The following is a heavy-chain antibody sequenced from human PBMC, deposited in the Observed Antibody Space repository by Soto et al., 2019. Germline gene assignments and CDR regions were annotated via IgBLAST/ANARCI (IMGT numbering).Heavy chain of an antibody. Sequence: PGESLKISCKGSGYTFTNYWIGWVRQMPGKGLEWMGLIYPGDSDTRYSPSFQGQVTVSADKSISTAYLQWSSLKASDTAMYYCARQLKEGLIYFHHWGQGTLVTVSS. CDR2: IYPGDSDT. J-gene: IGHJ1*01. D-gene: IGHD2-8*01. V-gene: IGHV5-51*01. CDR1: GYTFTNYW. CDR3: ARQLKEGLIYFHH.